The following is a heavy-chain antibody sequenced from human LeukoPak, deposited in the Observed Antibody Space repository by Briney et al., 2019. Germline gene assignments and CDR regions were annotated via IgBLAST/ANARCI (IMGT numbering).Heavy chain of an antibody. Sequence: GGSLRLSCAASGFTFSSYSMNWVRQAPGKGLEWVSSISSSSSYIYYADSVKGRFTISRDNAKNSLYLQMNSLRAEDTAVYYCAKYGNSSSYGFDYWGQGTLVTVSS. CDR1: GFTFSSYS. V-gene: IGHV3-21*04. J-gene: IGHJ4*02. D-gene: IGHD6-6*01. CDR3: AKYGNSSSYGFDY. CDR2: ISSSSSYI.